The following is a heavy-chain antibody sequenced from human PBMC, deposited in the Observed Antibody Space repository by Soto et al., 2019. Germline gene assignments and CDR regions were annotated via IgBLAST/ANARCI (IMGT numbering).Heavy chain of an antibody. J-gene: IGHJ5*02. V-gene: IGHV4-59*01. CDR1: GDSISSYY. Sequence: SETLSLTCSVSGDSISSYYWSWIRQPPGKGPEWIGYIYYSGSTNYNPSLKRRVTISVDTSKNQCSLKLCCVTAADTAVYYCARAAGHCSGGSCPPGWFDPWGQGTLVTVSS. CDR3: ARAAGHCSGGSCPPGWFDP. D-gene: IGHD2-15*01. CDR2: IYYSGST.